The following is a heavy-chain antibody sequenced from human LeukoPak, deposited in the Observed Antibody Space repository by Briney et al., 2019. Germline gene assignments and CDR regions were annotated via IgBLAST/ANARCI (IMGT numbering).Heavy chain of an antibody. V-gene: IGHV4-59*08. CDR1: GGSIFSYY. J-gene: IGHJ4*02. D-gene: IGHD2-21*01. CDR3: ARHLNNCGDDCYIFHY. Sequence: SETLSLTCTVSGGSIFSYYWSWIRQPPGKGLEWMGYIYYSGSTNYNPSLKSRVTISVDTSKNQFSLRVSSVTAADTAVYYCARHLNNCGDDCYIFHYWGQGTLVTVSS. CDR2: IYYSGST.